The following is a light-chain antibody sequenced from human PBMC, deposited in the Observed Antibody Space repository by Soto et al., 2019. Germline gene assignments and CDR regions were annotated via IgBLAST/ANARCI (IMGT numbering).Light chain of an antibody. CDR3: QQYNSYPYT. CDR2: DAS. CDR1: QNINSW. V-gene: IGKV1-5*02. J-gene: IGKJ2*01. Sequence: DIPMTQSPSTLSASVGDRVTIICRASQNINSWLAWYQQKPGKAPKLLIYDASSLESGVPSRFSGSGSGTEFTLTISSLQPDDFATYYCQQYNSYPYTFGQGTKLEIK.